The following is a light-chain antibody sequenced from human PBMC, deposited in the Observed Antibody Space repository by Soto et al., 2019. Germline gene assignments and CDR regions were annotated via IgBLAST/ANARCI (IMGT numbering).Light chain of an antibody. J-gene: IGKJ2*01. V-gene: IGKV3-20*01. CDR1: QSVSSNY. CDR2: GAS. CDR3: QQYGSSPRYT. Sequence: EIVLTQSPGTLSLSPGERATLSCRASQSVSSNYLAWYQQKPGQAPRILIYGASSRATGIPDRFSGSGSGTDFTLTISRLEPEDFAGYYCQQYGSSPRYTFGQGTKLEIK.